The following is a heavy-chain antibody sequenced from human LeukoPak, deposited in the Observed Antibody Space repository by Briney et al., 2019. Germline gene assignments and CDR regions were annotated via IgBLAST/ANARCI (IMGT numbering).Heavy chain of an antibody. CDR3: ARVIYDYAREAYYYYYMDV. Sequence: PSETLSLTCTVSGGSISSYYWSWIRQPAGKGLEWIGRIYTSGSTNYNPSLKSRVTMSVDTSKNQFSLKLSSVTAADTAVYYCARVIYDYAREAYYYYYMDVWGKGTTVTISS. CDR2: IYTSGST. CDR1: GGSISSYY. V-gene: IGHV4-4*07. J-gene: IGHJ6*03. D-gene: IGHD3-16*01.